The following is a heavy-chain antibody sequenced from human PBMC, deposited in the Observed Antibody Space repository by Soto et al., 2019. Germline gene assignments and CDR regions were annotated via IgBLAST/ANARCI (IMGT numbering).Heavy chain of an antibody. V-gene: IGHV3-9*01. CDR2: ISWNSGSI. Sequence: GGSLRLSCAASGFTFDDYAMHWVRQAPGKGLEWVSGISWNSGSIGYADSVKGRFTISRDNAKNSLYLQMNSLRAEDTALYYCAKDRGSSWLNFDYWGQGTLVTVSS. CDR1: GFTFDDYA. J-gene: IGHJ4*02. D-gene: IGHD6-13*01. CDR3: AKDRGSSWLNFDY.